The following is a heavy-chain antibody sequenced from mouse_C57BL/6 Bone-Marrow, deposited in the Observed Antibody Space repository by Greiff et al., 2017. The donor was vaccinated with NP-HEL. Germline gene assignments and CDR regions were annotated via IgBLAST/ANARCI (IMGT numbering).Heavy chain of an antibody. CDR2: INPGSGGT. J-gene: IGHJ3*01. V-gene: IGHV1-54*01. Sequence: QVHVKQSGAELVRPGTSVKVSCKASGYAFTNYLIEWVKQRPGQGLEWIGVINPGSGGTNYNEKFKGKATLTADKSSSTAYMQLSSLTSEDSAVYFCARWSSYYGSSSFAYWGQGTLVTVSA. CDR3: ARWSSYYGSSSFAY. D-gene: IGHD1-1*01. CDR1: GYAFTNYL.